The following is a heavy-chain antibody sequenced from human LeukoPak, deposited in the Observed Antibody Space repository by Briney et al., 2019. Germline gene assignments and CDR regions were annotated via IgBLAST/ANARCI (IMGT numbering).Heavy chain of an antibody. CDR2: ISGSGGST. CDR3: ATDLTGYNDY. J-gene: IGHJ4*02. D-gene: IGHD5-24*01. Sequence: GGSLRLSCVASGFTFSSYAMIWVRQAPGKGLEWVSGISGSGGSTYYADSVKGRFTISRDNAKNTLFLQMNSPSAEDTAVYYCATDLTGYNDYWGQGTLVTVSS. CDR1: GFTFSSYA. V-gene: IGHV3-23*01.